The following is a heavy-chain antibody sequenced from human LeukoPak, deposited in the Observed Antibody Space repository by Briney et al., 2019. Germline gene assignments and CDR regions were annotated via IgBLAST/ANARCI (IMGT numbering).Heavy chain of an antibody. CDR1: GGSFSGYY. V-gene: IGHV4-34*01. D-gene: IGHD7-27*01. CDR2: INHSGST. J-gene: IGHJ4*02. Sequence: SETLSLTCAVYGGSFSGYYWSWIRQPPGKGLEWIGEINHSGSTNYNPSLKSRVTISVDTSKNQFSLQLNSVTPEDTAVYYCARWSGSTIDYWGQGTPVTVSS. CDR3: ARWSGSTIDY.